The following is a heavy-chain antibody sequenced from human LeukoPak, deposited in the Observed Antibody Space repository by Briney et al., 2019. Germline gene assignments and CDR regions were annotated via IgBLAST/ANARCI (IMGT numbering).Heavy chain of an antibody. V-gene: IGHV3-74*01. D-gene: IGHD6-19*01. CDR1: GFTFTSYW. Sequence: GGSLRLSCAASGFTFTSYWMHWVRQAPGKGLVRVSRINTDGSSTSYADSVKGRFTISRDNAKNTLYLQMSSLRAEDTAVYYCARALAVAGTGGFDPWGQGTLVTVSS. J-gene: IGHJ5*02. CDR2: INTDGSST. CDR3: ARALAVAGTGGFDP.